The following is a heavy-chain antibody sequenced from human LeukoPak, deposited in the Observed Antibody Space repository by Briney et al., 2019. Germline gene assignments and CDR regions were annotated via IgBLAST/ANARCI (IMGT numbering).Heavy chain of an antibody. Sequence: ASVKVSCKASGYTFTCYYMHWVRQAPGQGLEWMGIINPSGGSTSYAQKFQGRVAMTRDTSTSTVYMELSSLRSEDTAVYYCARGGYYDSSGSTHFDYWGQGTLVTVSS. J-gene: IGHJ4*02. D-gene: IGHD3-22*01. CDR1: GYTFTCYY. CDR3: ARGGYYDSSGSTHFDY. CDR2: INPSGGST. V-gene: IGHV1-46*01.